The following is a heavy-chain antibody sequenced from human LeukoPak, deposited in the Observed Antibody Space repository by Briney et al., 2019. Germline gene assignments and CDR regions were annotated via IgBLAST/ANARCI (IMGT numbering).Heavy chain of an antibody. Sequence: GGSLRLSCAASGLTVTDYYMHWIRQAPGKGLEWVSFIGGSASNIYYADSVKGRITISRDNAKNSLYLQMNSLRAEDTAVYYCAKEWSAFDIWGQGTMVTVSS. CDR1: GLTVTDYY. CDR3: AKEWSAFDI. V-gene: IGHV3-11*04. J-gene: IGHJ3*02. D-gene: IGHD2-15*01. CDR2: IGGSASNI.